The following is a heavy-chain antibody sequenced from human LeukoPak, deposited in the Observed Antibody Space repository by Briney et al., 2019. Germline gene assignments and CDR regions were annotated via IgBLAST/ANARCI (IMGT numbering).Heavy chain of an antibody. CDR1: GGSFSGYY. CDR2: INHSGST. Sequence: SETLSLTCAVYGGSFSGYYWSWIRQPPGKGLEWIGEINHSGSTNYNPSLKSRVTISVDTSKNQFSLKLSSVTAADTAVYYCARDRGITMVRGAPNWFDPWGQGTLVTVSS. D-gene: IGHD3-10*01. V-gene: IGHV4-34*01. CDR3: ARDRGITMVRGAPNWFDP. J-gene: IGHJ5*02.